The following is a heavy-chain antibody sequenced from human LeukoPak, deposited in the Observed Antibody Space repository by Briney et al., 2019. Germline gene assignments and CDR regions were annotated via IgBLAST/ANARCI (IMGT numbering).Heavy chain of an antibody. V-gene: IGHV3-33*01. J-gene: IGHJ4*02. CDR1: GFNFSSYA. CDR2: TWYDGGKK. D-gene: IGHD2-15*01. Sequence: GSLRLSCAASGFNFSSYAMHWVRQAPGKGLEWVAITWYDGGKKYYADSVKGRFTISRDNAKNSLYLQMNSLRAEDTAVYYCARGRYCSGGSCYFTFDYWGQGTLVTVSS. CDR3: ARGRYCSGGSCYFTFDY.